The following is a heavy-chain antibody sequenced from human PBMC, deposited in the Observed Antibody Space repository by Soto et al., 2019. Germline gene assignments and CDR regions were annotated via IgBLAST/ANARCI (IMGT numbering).Heavy chain of an antibody. V-gene: IGHV3-23*01. CDR2: IGASDGGT. CDR1: GFTFSECE. CDR3: ATGRGDYFPFDY. J-gene: IGHJ4*02. D-gene: IGHD4-17*01. Sequence: GGSLRLSCAASGFTFSECEMSWVRQSQERGLEWVSAIGASDGGTYYADCVQGRFTMSRDNSRNTVYLQMDSLRAEDTAKYYCATGRGDYFPFDYLGQGSLVTVSS.